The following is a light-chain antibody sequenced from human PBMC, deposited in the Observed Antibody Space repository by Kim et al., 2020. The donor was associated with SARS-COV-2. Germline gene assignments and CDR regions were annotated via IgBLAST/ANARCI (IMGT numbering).Light chain of an antibody. V-gene: IGLV3-19*01. CDR3: HSRDSSGTHGV. CDR1: SLRSYY. Sequence: SSELTQDPAVSVALGQTVRITCQGDSLRSYYASWYQQKPGQAPVLVIYGKNNRPSGIPDRSPGSSLGNTASLTITGAPAEDEADYYCHSRDSSGTHGVFG. J-gene: IGLJ3*02. CDR2: GKN.